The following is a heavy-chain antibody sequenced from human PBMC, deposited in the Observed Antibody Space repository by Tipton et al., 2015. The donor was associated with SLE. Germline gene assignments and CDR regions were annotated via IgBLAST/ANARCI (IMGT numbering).Heavy chain of an antibody. CDR1: GFTFSSYS. CDR3: AREFGGAFDI. D-gene: IGHD3-16*01. J-gene: IGHJ3*02. Sequence: SLRLSCAASGFTFSSYSMNWVRQAPGKGLEWVSYINIGSTTIYYADSVKGRFTISRDNAKNSLYLQMNSLRAEDTAVYYCAREFGGAFDIWGQGTMVTVSS. V-gene: IGHV3-48*01. CDR2: INIGSTTI.